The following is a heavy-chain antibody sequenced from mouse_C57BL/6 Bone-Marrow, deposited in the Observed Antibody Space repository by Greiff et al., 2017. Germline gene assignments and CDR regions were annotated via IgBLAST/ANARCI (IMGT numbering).Heavy chain of an antibody. CDR1: GYTFTSYW. CDR3: ARMVTGYAMDY. V-gene: IGHV1-64*01. CDR2: IHPNSGST. Sequence: QVQLQQPGAELVKPGASVKLSCKASGYTFTSYWMHWVKQRPGQGLEWIGMIHPNSGSTNYNEKFKSKATLTVDKSSSTAYMQLRILTSGDSAVYYCARMVTGYAMDYGGQGTSVTVSS. D-gene: IGHD2-2*01. J-gene: IGHJ4*01.